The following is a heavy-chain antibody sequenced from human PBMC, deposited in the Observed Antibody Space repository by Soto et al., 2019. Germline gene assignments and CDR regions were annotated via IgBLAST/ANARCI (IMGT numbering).Heavy chain of an antibody. V-gene: IGHV1-69-2*01. J-gene: IGHJ2*01. CDR2: LDPEDGET. CDR3: VTASSIGGRLWYFDL. Sequence: ASVKVSCKVSGYIFTDYYVYWVQQAPGKGLEWMGFLDPEDGETMYAEKFQGRITITADTSTETAYMELSSLRSEDTAVYYCVTASSIGGRLWYFDLWGRGTLVTVSS. CDR1: GYIFTDYY. D-gene: IGHD6-6*01.